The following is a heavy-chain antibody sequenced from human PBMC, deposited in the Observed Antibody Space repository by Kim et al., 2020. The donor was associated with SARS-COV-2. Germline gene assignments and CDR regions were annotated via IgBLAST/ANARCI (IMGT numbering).Heavy chain of an antibody. CDR3: ARDSIGEGGCSGGSCSIRRAVYYYYGMDV. V-gene: IGHV3-7*01. D-gene: IGHD2-15*01. CDR1: GFTFSSYW. J-gene: IGHJ6*02. Sequence: GGSLRLSCAASGFTFSSYWMSWVRQAPGKGLEWVANIKQDGSEKSYVDSVKGRFTISRDNAKNSLYLQMNSLRAEDTAVYYCARDSIGEGGCSGGSCSIRRAVYYYYGMDVLGPGTTVTVSS. CDR2: IKQDGSEK.